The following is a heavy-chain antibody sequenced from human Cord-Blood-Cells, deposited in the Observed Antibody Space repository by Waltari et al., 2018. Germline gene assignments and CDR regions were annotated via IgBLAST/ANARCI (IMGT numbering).Heavy chain of an antibody. Sequence: QVQLVESGGGVVQPGRSLRLSCAASGFTFSSYGMHWVRQAPGKGLEWVAVISYDGSNKYYADSVKGRFTILRDNSKNTVFLQMNSLRAEDTAVYYWAKDQLYAFDIWGQGTMVTVSS. CDR3: AKDQLYAFDI. V-gene: IGHV3-30*18. D-gene: IGHD1-1*01. J-gene: IGHJ3*02. CDR1: GFTFSSYG. CDR2: ISYDGSNK.